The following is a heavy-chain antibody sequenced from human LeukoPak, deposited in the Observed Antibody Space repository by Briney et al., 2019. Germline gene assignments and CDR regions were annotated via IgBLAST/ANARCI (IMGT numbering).Heavy chain of an antibody. CDR2: IWYDGSKK. CDR3: ATESLSSSWYSFDY. J-gene: IGHJ4*02. CDR1: GFTFSSYA. Sequence: GGSLRLSCAASGFTFSSYAMHWVRQAPGKGLEWVAVIWYDGSKKYYADSVKGRFTISRDDSKNTLYLQMNSLRAEDTAVYYCATESLSSSWYSFDYWGQGTLVTVSS. V-gene: IGHV3-33*08. D-gene: IGHD6-13*01.